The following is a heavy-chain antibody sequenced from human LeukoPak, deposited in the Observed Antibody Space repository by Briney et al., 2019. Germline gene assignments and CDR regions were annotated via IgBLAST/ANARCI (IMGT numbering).Heavy chain of an antibody. CDR3: LREGAYSSPDY. D-gene: IGHD6-19*01. Sequence: GGSLRLSCAASGFTVSSNYMNWVRQAPGKGLEWVSVIYRDESTYYADSVKGRFTISRDNSKNTLYLQMNSLRAEDTAVYYCLREGAYSSPDYRGQGTLVTVSS. CDR1: GFTVSSNY. J-gene: IGHJ4*02. CDR2: IYRDEST. V-gene: IGHV3-66*02.